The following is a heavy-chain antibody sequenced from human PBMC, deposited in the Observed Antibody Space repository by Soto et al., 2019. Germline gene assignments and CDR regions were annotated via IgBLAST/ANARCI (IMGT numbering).Heavy chain of an antibody. V-gene: IGHV4-34*01. D-gene: IGHD1-1*01. CDR2: INHSGST. J-gene: IGHJ6*03. CDR3: ARAAGLGSGTGYYYYYMDV. CDR1: GGSFSGYY. Sequence: SETLSLTCAVYGGSFSGYYWSWIRQPPGKGLEWIGEINHSGSTNYNPSLKSRVTISVDTSKNQFSLKLSSVTAADTAVYYCARAAGLGSGTGYYYYYMDVWGKGITVTVSS.